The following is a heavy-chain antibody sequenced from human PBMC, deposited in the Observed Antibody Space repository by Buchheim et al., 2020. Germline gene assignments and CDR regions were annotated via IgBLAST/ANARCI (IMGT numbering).Heavy chain of an antibody. V-gene: IGHV3-30*04. Sequence: QVQLVESGGGVVQPGRSLRLSCAASGFTFSSYAMHWVRQAPGKGLEWVAVISYDGSNKYYADSVKGRFPISRDNSENTLYLQMNSLRAEDTAVYYCARDQALEWFFFKLYGMDVWGQGTT. CDR2: ISYDGSNK. D-gene: IGHD3-3*01. CDR1: GFTFSSYA. CDR3: ARDQALEWFFFKLYGMDV. J-gene: IGHJ6*02.